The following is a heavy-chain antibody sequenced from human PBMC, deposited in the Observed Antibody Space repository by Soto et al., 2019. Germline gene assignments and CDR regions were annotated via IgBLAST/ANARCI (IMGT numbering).Heavy chain of an antibody. Sequence: PGGSLRLSCAASGFTFSSYAMSWVRQAPGKGLEWVSAISGSGGSTYYADSVKGRFTISRDNSKNSLHLQMTNLRVDDTGIYFCVRDTTRASAAASLDYWGQGTQVTAPQ. D-gene: IGHD6-13*01. CDR2: ISGSGGST. CDR3: VRDTTRASAAASLDY. V-gene: IGHV3-23*01. J-gene: IGHJ4*02. CDR1: GFTFSSYA.